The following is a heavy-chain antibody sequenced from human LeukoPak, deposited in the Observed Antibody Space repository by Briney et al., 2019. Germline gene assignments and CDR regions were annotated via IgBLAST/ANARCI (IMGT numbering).Heavy chain of an antibody. Sequence: GGSLRLSCAASGFTFSKAWMSWVRQAPGKGLEWVGHIKSKSDGGKADYGAPVKGRFTISRDDSKDTVHLRMNSLKSEDTAVYYCATGGSAWSFDYWGQGSLVTVSS. J-gene: IGHJ4*02. D-gene: IGHD6-19*01. CDR2: IKSKSDGGKA. CDR1: GFTFSKAW. CDR3: ATGGSAWSFDY. V-gene: IGHV3-15*01.